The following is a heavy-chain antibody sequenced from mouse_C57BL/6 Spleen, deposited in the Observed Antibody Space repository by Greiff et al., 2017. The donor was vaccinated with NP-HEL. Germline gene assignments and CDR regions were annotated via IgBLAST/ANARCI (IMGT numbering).Heavy chain of an antibody. CDR1: GYTFTSYW. CDR2: IHPNSGST. D-gene: IGHD2-10*02. Sequence: QVQLQQPGAELVKPGASVKLSCKASGYTFTSYWMHWVKQRPGHGLSWIGMIHPNSGSTNYNAKFKSKATLTVDKSASTAYMQRSSLTSEDSAVYYCARGYGNYDWFAYWGQGTLVTVSA. CDR3: ARGYGNYDWFAY. V-gene: IGHV1-64*01. J-gene: IGHJ3*01.